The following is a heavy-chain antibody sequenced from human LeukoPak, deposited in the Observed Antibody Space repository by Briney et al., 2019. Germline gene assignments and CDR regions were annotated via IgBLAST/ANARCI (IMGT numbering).Heavy chain of an antibody. CDR3: ARDGPLYCSGGSCYSGYYYYGMDV. CDR1: GGSISSYY. Sequence: PSETLSLTCTVSGGSISSYYWSWIRQPPGKGLEWIGYIYYSASTTYNPSLKSRVTISVDTSKNQFSLKLSSVTAADTAVYYCARDGPLYCSGGSCYSGYYYYGMDVWGKGTTVTVSS. CDR2: IYYSAST. D-gene: IGHD2-15*01. J-gene: IGHJ6*04. V-gene: IGHV4-59*01.